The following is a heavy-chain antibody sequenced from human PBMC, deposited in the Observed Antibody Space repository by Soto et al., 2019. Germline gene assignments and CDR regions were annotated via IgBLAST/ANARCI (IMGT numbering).Heavy chain of an antibody. CDR1: GYTVNGYY. CDR2: INPNSGGT. J-gene: IGHJ6*02. V-gene: IGHV1-2*02. CDR3: ARDRYNWNYYYGMDV. Sequence: ASVKVSCKASGYTVNGYYIHWVRQAPGQGLEWMGWINPNSGGTNYAQKFQGRVTMTRDTSISTAYMELSRLRSDDTAVYYCARDRYNWNYYYGMDVWGQGTTVTVSS. D-gene: IGHD1-20*01.